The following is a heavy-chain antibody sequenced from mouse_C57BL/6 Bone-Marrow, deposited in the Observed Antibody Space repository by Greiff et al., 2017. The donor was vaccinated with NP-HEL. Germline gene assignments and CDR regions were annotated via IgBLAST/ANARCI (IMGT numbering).Heavy chain of an antibody. J-gene: IGHJ3*01. CDR2: IDPENGDT. CDR3: TTSYSNYLAWFAY. D-gene: IGHD2-5*01. V-gene: IGHV14-4*01. CDR1: GLNIKDDY. Sequence: EVQLQQSGAELVRPGASVKLSCTASGLNIKDDYMHWVKQRPEQGLEWIGWIDPENGDTEYASKFQGKATITADTSSNTAYLQLSSLTSEDTAVYYCTTSYSNYLAWFAYWGQGTLVTVSA.